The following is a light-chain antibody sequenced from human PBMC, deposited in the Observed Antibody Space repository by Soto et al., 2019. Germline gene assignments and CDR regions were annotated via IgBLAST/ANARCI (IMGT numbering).Light chain of an antibody. CDR3: QTWDSGIQV. J-gene: IGLJ3*02. CDR2: LDSDGSH. V-gene: IGLV4-69*01. Sequence: QPVLTQSPSASASLGTSVKFTCTLNSGHSDYAIAWHQQRPEKGLRFLMKLDSDGSHTKGAGIPDRFSGSSSGAERFLTISSLQSEDEADYYCQTWDSGIQVFGGGTKLTVL. CDR1: SGHSDYA.